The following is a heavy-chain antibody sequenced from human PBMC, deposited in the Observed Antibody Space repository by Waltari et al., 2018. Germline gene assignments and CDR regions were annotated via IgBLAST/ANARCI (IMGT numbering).Heavy chain of an antibody. Sequence: QVQLVQSGAEVKKPGASVKVSCTASGSTFTAFSMHWVRQAPGHGLEWMGWINPTNGATGYAQKFKGRVTMTMDTSIRAAYMELKSLRYDDTAVYFCARGGGYTISEPGDFWGQGTLVTVSS. J-gene: IGHJ4*02. CDR1: GSTFTAFS. CDR3: ARGGGYTISEPGDF. V-gene: IGHV1-2*02. D-gene: IGHD2-15*01. CDR2: INPTNGAT.